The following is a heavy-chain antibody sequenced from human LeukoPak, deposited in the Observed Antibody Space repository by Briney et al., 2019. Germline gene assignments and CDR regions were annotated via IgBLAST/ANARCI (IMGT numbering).Heavy chain of an antibody. CDR2: INSDGSST. CDR1: GFTFSSYW. CDR3: ARDGDSSSFDY. V-gene: IGHV3-74*01. Sequence: GGSLRLSCAASGFTFSSYWMHWVRQAPGKGLVWVSRINSDGSSTSYADSVKGRFTISRDNAKNTLYLQMNSLRAEDTAVYHCARDGDSSSFDYWGQGTLVTVSS. J-gene: IGHJ4*02. D-gene: IGHD6-6*01.